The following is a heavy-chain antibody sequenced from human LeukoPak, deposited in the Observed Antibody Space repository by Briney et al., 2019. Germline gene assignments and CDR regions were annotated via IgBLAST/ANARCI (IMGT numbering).Heavy chain of an antibody. V-gene: IGHV4-39*02. Sequence: SETLSLTCAVSGGSISGRSYYWGWIRQPPGGGLEWIGSLYYTGTTYYNPSLKSRVSISVDTSKIHFSVRLTSVTAAATAIYYCTRRAWDLGNDAFDIWGQGTMVTVPS. J-gene: IGHJ3*02. D-gene: IGHD1-26*01. CDR3: TRRAWDLGNDAFDI. CDR1: GGSISGRSYY. CDR2: LYYTGTT.